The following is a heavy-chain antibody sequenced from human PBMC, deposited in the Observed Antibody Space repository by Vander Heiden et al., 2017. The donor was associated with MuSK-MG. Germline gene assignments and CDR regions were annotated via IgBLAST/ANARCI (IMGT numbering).Heavy chain of an antibody. CDR1: GFTLSTYA. J-gene: IGHJ3*02. V-gene: IGHV3-23*04. D-gene: IGHD3-22*01. CDR2: ISGRGTIT. Sequence: EVHLVESGGGLVQPGGSLRLSCAASGFTLSTYAMSWVRQAPGKGLEWVSSISGRGTITYYADSVKGRFTISRDKSKNTLYLQVNSLRAEDTAVDYCAKDRSDTSGYYVEDAFDTWGQGTMVNVSS. CDR3: AKDRSDTSGYYVEDAFDT.